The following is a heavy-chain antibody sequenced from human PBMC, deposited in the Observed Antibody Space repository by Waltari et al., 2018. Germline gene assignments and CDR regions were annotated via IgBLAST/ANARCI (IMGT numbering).Heavy chain of an antibody. Sequence: QVQLVQSGAEVKKPGSSVKVSCKASGGTFSSYAISWVRQAPGQGLEWMGRIIPIFGTANYARKFQGRVTMTEDTSTDTAYMELSSLRSEDTAVYYCATGAFKLLWFGEPTPIDYWGQGTLVTVSS. CDR1: GGTFSSYA. CDR2: IIPIFGTA. CDR3: ATGAFKLLWFGEPTPIDY. V-gene: IGHV1-69*08. J-gene: IGHJ4*02. D-gene: IGHD3-10*01.